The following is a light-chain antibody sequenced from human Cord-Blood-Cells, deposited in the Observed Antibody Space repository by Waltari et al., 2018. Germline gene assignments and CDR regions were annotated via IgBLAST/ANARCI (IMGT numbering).Light chain of an antibody. Sequence: DIQMTQSPSSLSASVGDRVTITCRASQSISSYLNWYQQKPGKAPKLLIYAASSLQSGVPSRFSGSGSGTDFTLTISNLQPEDFATYYCQQSYSTITFGQGTRLEIK. CDR2: AAS. J-gene: IGKJ5*01. CDR1: QSISSY. CDR3: QQSYSTIT. V-gene: IGKV1-39*01.